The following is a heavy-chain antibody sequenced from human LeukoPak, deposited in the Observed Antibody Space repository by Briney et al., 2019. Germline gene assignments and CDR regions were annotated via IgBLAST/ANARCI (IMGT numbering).Heavy chain of an antibody. D-gene: IGHD3-22*01. V-gene: IGHV3-30-3*01. CDR1: GFTFSSYA. Sequence: PGGSLRLSCAASGFTFSSYAMHWVRQAPGKGLEWVAVISYEGSNKYYADSVKGRFTISRDNSKNTLYLQMNSLRAEDTAVYYCARDPYYYDSSGYYHGGYYFDYWGQGTLVTVSS. CDR2: ISYEGSNK. J-gene: IGHJ4*02. CDR3: ARDPYYYDSSGYYHGGYYFDY.